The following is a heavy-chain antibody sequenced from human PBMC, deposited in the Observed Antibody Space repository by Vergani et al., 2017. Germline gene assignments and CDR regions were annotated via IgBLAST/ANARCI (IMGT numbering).Heavy chain of an antibody. J-gene: IGHJ3*02. V-gene: IGHV3-23*01. CDR2: ISGSGGST. D-gene: IGHD5-18*01. Sequence: EVQLLESGGGLVQPGGSLRLSCAASGFTFSSYAMSWVRQAPGKGLEWVSAISGSGGSTYYADSVKGRFTISRDNSKNTLYLQMNSLRAEDTAVYYCAXDRGRLNYRYSSDAFDIWGQGTMVTVSS. CDR1: GFTFSSYA. CDR3: AXDRGRLNYRYSSDAFDI.